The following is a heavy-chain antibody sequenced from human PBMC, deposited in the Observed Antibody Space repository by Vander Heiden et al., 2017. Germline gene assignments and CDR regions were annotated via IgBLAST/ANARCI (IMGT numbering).Heavy chain of an antibody. CDR1: DFTSATFA. V-gene: IGHV3-23*01. D-gene: IGHD2-8*01. J-gene: IGHJ4*02. Sequence: EVQLLESGGGLVQPGGSLSLSCAASDFTSATFAMSWFRQAPGKGLEWVSAISGSGDNTYYASSVKGRFTISRDNSRNTLYLQMNSLRAEDAAVYHCAKDRGPVYSVTYSFYYWGQGTLVTVSS. CDR3: AKDRGPVYSVTYSFYY. CDR2: ISGSGDNT.